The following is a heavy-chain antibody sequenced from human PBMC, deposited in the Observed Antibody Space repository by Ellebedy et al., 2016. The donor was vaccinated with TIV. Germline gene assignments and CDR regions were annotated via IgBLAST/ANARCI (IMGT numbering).Heavy chain of an antibody. Sequence: GESLKISXAASGFTFSSYGMHWVRQAPGKGLEWVAVIWYDGSNKYYADSVKGRFTISRDNSKNTLYLQMNSLRAEDTAVYYCAKDTLDEWELLSYYYGMDVWGQGTTVTVSS. CDR3: AKDTLDEWELLSYYYGMDV. CDR1: GFTFSSYG. D-gene: IGHD1-26*01. J-gene: IGHJ6*02. CDR2: IWYDGSNK. V-gene: IGHV3-30*02.